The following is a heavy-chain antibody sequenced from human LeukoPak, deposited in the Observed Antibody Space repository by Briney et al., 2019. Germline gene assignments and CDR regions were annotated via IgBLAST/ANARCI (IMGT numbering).Heavy chain of an antibody. J-gene: IGHJ4*02. Sequence: ASVKVSCKASGYTFTTYYMHWVRQAPGQGLEWMGIINPSGGSTSYAQKFQGRVTMTRDTSTSTVYMELSSLRSEDMAVYYCARELSGYYFDYWGQGTLVTVSS. CDR2: INPSGGST. D-gene: IGHD2-15*01. CDR3: ARELSGYYFDY. CDR1: GYTFTTYY. V-gene: IGHV1-46*01.